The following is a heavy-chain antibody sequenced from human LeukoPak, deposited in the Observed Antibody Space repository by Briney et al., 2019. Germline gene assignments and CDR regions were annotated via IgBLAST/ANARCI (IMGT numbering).Heavy chain of an antibody. V-gene: IGHV3-48*01. Sequence: GGSLRLSCAASGITFSSYSMNWVRQAPGKGLEWVSYISSSSSTKYYADSVKGRFTISRDNSKNTLYLQMNNLRGEDTAEYYCAKDMELASWGQGTLVTVSS. J-gene: IGHJ5*02. CDR2: ISSSSSTK. CDR3: AKDMELAS. CDR1: GITFSSYS. D-gene: IGHD1-26*01.